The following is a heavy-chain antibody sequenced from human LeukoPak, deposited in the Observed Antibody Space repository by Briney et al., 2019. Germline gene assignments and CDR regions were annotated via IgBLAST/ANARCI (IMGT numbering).Heavy chain of an antibody. CDR3: ARHSICFDP. J-gene: IGHJ5*02. Sequence: SETLSLTCTVSGGSISTYYWSWIRQPPGKGLEWIGYVYYTGTTNYNPSLKSRVTISVDTSKNQFSLRLTSVTAADTAVYYCARHSICFDPWGQGTLVTVSS. V-gene: IGHV4-59*08. CDR1: GGSISTYY. CDR2: VYYTGTT.